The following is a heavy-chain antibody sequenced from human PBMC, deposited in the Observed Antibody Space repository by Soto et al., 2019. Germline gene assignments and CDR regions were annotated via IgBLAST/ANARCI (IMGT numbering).Heavy chain of an antibody. CDR2: INPNSGDT. V-gene: IGHV1-2*04. Sequence: QVQLVQSGAEVKKPGASVKVSCKASGYTFSGYYMHWVRQAPGQGLEWMGWINPNSGDTNYAQKFQGWVTMTREPSISTAYMDLSRLRSDDTAVYYCARDPGGSRWPDYFDYWGQGTLVTVSS. J-gene: IGHJ4*02. CDR1: GYTFSGYY. D-gene: IGHD6-13*01. CDR3: ARDPGGSRWPDYFDY.